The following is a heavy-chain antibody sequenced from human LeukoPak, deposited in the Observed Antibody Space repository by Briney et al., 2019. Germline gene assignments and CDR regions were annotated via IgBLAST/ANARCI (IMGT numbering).Heavy chain of an antibody. J-gene: IGHJ4*02. CDR2: IYSGGST. Sequence: RGSLRLSCAASGLTVTSNYVSWVRKAPGKGLDGVSDIYSGGSTYYADSVKGRFTISRDNSKNTLYLQMNSLRVEDTAVYYCARFLPTHIVVANYYFDYWGQGTLVTVSS. CDR3: ARFLPTHIVVANYYFDY. V-gene: IGHV3-53*05. CDR1: GLTVTSNY. D-gene: IGHD2-21*01.